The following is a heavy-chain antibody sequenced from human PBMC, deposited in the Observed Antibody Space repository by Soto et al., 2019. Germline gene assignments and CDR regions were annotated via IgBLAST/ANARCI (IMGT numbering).Heavy chain of an antibody. J-gene: IGHJ3*02. D-gene: IGHD6-19*01. V-gene: IGHV3-23*01. Sequence: EVQLLESGGGLVQPGGSLRLSCVASGFTFTTYGMNWVRQAPGKGLEWVSGIIASGDSTFNADSVKGRFTISRDNSKNTLYLQMNSLRVEDTAVYYCAKDLLQWLVVGHFAFDICGQGTMVTVSS. CDR3: AKDLLQWLVVGHFAFDI. CDR1: GFTFTTYG. CDR2: IIASGDST.